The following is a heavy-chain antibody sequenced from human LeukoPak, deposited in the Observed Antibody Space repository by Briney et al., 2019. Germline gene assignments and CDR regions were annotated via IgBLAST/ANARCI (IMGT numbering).Heavy chain of an antibody. CDR2: IIPIFGTA. Sequence: SVKVSCRASGGTFSSYAISWVRQAPGQGLEWMGGIIPIFGTANYAQKFQGRVTITADKSTSTAYMELSSLRSEDTAVYYCARGYVDPDFDYWGQGTLVTVSS. CDR3: ARGYVDPDFDY. D-gene: IGHD3-16*01. CDR1: GGTFSSYA. J-gene: IGHJ4*02. V-gene: IGHV1-69*06.